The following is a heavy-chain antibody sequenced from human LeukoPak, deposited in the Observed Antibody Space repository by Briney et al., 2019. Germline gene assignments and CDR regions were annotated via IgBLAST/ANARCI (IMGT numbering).Heavy chain of an antibody. V-gene: IGHV3-7*03. CDR1: GFTFSSYA. D-gene: IGHD6-13*01. CDR2: IRQDGDTK. CDR3: ARSLPYGTTWYGRSDF. Sequence: PGGSLRLSCAVSGFTFSSYAMSWARQAPGKGLEWVANIRQDGDTKYYVDSVKGRFTISRDNAMNSLYLQMNSLRAEDTAIYYCARSLPYGTTWYGRSDFWGQGTLVTVSS. J-gene: IGHJ4*02.